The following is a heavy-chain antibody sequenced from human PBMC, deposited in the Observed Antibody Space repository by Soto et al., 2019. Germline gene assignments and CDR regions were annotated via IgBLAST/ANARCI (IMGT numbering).Heavy chain of an antibody. CDR3: ARAETLPSDVNDAFDI. CDR2: IYYSGST. CDR1: GGSISSYY. J-gene: IGHJ3*02. Sequence: SETLSLTCTVSGGSISSYYWSWIRQPPGKGLEWIGYIYYSGSTNYKPSLKSRVTISVDTSKNQFSLKLSSVTAADTAVYYCARAETLPSDVNDAFDIWGQGTMVTVSS. V-gene: IGHV4-59*01.